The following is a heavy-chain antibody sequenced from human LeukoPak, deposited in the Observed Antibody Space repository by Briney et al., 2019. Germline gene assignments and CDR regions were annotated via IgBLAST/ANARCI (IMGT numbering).Heavy chain of an antibody. J-gene: IGHJ6*03. CDR2: IAYDGSRA. CDR1: GFTFSSYG. D-gene: IGHD5-12*01. V-gene: IGHV3-33*08. CDR3: AREGVATTPDEGHYYYYMDV. Sequence: PGGSLRLSCAASGFTFSSYGMHWVRQAPGKGLEWVAVIAYDGSRAFYADSVKGRFTISRDNAKNSLYLQMNSLRAEDTAVYYCAREGVATTPDEGHYYYYMDVWGKGTTVTVSS.